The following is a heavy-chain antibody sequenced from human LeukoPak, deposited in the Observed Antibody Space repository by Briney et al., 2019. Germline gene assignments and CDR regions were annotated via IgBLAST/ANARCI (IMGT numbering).Heavy chain of an antibody. CDR1: GGTFSSYA. CDR2: ISAYNGNT. V-gene: IGHV1-18*01. D-gene: IGHD1-26*01. J-gene: IGHJ4*02. CDR3: ARGFRRVGANDY. Sequence: ASVKVSCKASGGTFSSYAISWVRQAPGQGLEWMGWISAYNGNTNYAQKLQGRVTMTTDTSTSTAYMELRSLRSDDTAVYYCARGFRRVGANDYWGQGTLVTVSS.